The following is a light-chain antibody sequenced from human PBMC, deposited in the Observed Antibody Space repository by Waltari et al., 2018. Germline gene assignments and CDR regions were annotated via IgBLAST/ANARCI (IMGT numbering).Light chain of an antibody. CDR1: SSDVGTYNL. V-gene: IGLV2-23*02. Sequence: QSALTQPASVSGSPGQSITISCTGTSSDVGTYNLVSWYQQHLGKAPKLMIYEVTKRPSGVSSRFSASRSGNTASLTISGLQAEDEADYYCCSYNDGPYVFGTGTKVTVL. CDR3: CSYNDGPYV. J-gene: IGLJ1*01. CDR2: EVT.